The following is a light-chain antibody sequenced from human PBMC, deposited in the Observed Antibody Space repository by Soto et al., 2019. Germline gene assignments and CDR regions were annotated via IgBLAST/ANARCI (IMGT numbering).Light chain of an antibody. J-gene: IGKJ1*01. V-gene: IGKV3-15*01. Sequence: EILMTQSPATLSVSPGERATLSCRASHRVAGYLAWYQQKPGQAPRLLIYDASTRATGIPARFTGSGSGTDFTLTISSLQPEDFATYYCQQSYSTLWTFGQGTK. CDR2: DAS. CDR3: QQSYSTLWT. CDR1: HRVAGY.